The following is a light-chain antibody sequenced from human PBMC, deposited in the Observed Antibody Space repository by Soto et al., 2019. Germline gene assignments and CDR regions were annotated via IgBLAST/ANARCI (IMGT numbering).Light chain of an antibody. V-gene: IGKV3-20*01. CDR2: TAS. CDR1: QSLSRNY. Sequence: EIVLTQSPGTLSLSPGEGATLSCRASQSLSRNYLAWYQHKPGQAPRLLIYTASNRATGVPPRFSGSGSGTDFTHTISRLEPDDFALYYCQQYDNSPLTFGQGTKVEI. CDR3: QQYDNSPLT. J-gene: IGKJ1*01.